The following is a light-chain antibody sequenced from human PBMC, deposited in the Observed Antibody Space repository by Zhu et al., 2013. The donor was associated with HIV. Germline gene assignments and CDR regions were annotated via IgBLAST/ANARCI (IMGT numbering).Light chain of an antibody. CDR1: SSDLGTYNY. Sequence: QSALTQPASVSASPGQSITISCTGTSSDLGTYNYVSWYQQYPGKAPKLHDLLRSVSGPQGSRDRFSGSKSGNTASLTVSGLQAEDEADYYCNSYADRSNYVFGTGTKVTVL. V-gene: IGLV2-8*01. J-gene: IGLJ1*01. CDR3: NSYADRSNYV. CDR2: RSV.